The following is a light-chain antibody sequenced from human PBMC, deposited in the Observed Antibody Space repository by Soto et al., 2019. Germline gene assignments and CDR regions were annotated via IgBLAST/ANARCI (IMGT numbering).Light chain of an antibody. J-gene: IGLJ3*02. CDR1: SSDVGSYNL. CDR3: CAFTSAGTWV. Sequence: QSALTQPASVSGSPGQSITISCTGTSSDVGSYNLVSWYQQHPGKAPKLMISEDTKRPSGVSNRFSGSKSGNMASLTISGLQAEDEADYYCCAFTSAGTWVFGGGTKLTVL. CDR2: EDT. V-gene: IGLV2-23*01.